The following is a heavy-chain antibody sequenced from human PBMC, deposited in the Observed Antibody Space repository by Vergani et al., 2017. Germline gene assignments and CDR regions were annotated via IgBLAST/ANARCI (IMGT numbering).Heavy chain of an antibody. J-gene: IGHJ6*03. D-gene: IGHD2-2*01. CDR3: ARAGVVPAALYYYYYMDV. Sequence: QVQLVQSGAEVKKPGSSVKVSCKASGGTFSSYAISWVRQAPGQGLEWMGWMNPNSGNTGYAQKFQGRVTMTRNTSISTAYMELSSLRSEDTAVYYCARAGVVPAALYYYYYMDVWGKGTTVTVSS. CDR1: GGTFSSYA. CDR2: MNPNSGNT. V-gene: IGHV1-8*02.